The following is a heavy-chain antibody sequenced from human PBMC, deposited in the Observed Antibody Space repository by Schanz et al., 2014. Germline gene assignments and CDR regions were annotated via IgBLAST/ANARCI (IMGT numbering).Heavy chain of an antibody. J-gene: IGHJ6*03. CDR1: GGTFSSST. CDR3: ARAPVTVGPYHYYMDV. V-gene: IGHV1-69*08. CDR2: IIPILDKT. Sequence: QVQLVQSGAEVKKPGSSVKVSCKASGGTFSSSTLTWVRQAPGQGLEWMGRIIPILDKTNYAQKFQGRVTMTADKSTSTVYMEVSGLRSEDTAVYYCARAPVTVGPYHYYMDVWGKGTTVTVSS. D-gene: IGHD4-17*01.